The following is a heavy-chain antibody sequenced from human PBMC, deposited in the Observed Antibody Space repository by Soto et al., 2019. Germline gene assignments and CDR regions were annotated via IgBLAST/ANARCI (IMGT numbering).Heavy chain of an antibody. J-gene: IGHJ4*02. V-gene: IGHV1-18*03. CDR1: GYTFTSYG. D-gene: IGHD6-13*01. CDR3: ARDAAVGLLEY. CDR2: ISAYNGNT. Sequence: QVKLVQSGAEVKKPGASVKVSCKASGYTFTSYGISWVRQAPGQGLEWMGWISAYNGNTNDAQKLQGRVTMNTDTSTSTAYMELRSLRSGDIAVYYCARDAAVGLLEYWGQGSLVTVSS.